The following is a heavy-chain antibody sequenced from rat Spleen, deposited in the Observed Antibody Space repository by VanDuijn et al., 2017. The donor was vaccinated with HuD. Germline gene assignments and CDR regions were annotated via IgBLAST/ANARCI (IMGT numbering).Heavy chain of an antibody. Sequence: EVQLVESGGGLVQPGRSLKLSCAASGFTFSNYGMAWVRQAPTKGLEWVATISYDGSSTYYRDSVKGRFTISRDNAKSTLYLQMDSLRSEDTATYYCARDGLMYTTDYSFAYWGQGTLVTVSS. CDR3: ARDGLMYTTDYSFAY. V-gene: IGHV5-29*01. CDR1: GFTFSNYG. D-gene: IGHD1-6*01. CDR2: ISYDGSST. J-gene: IGHJ3*01.